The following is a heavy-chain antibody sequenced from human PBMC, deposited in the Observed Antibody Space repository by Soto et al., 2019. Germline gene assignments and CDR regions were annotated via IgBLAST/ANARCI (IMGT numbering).Heavy chain of an antibody. V-gene: IGHV4-31*03. CDR2: IYYSGTT. D-gene: IGHD2-8*01. J-gene: IGHJ4*02. Sequence: PSETLSLTCTVSGGSVSSGGYYWSWIRQHPGTGLEWIGYIYYSGTTYFNPSLKSRASISLDTSKNEFSLKLTSVTAADTAVYYCARRALPQCINGVCYKDGFWDYWGQGAPVTVSS. CDR1: GGSVSSGGYY. CDR3: ARRALPQCINGVCYKDGFWDY.